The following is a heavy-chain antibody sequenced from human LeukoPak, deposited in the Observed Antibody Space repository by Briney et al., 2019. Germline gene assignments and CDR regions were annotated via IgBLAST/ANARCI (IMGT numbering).Heavy chain of an antibody. CDR1: GFTFSSYA. CDR2: ISYDGSNK. V-gene: IGHV3-30*04. J-gene: IGHJ5*02. CDR3: ARGPRYCSSTSCYVNWFDP. Sequence: PGGSLRLSCAASGFTFSSYAMHWVRQAPGKGLEWVAVISYDGSNKYYADSVKGRFTISRDNSKNTLYLQMNSLRAEDTAVYYCARGPRYCSSTSCYVNWFDPWGQGTLVTVSS. D-gene: IGHD2-2*01.